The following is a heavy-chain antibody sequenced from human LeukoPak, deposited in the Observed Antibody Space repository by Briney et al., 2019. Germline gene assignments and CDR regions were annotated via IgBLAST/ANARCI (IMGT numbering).Heavy chain of an antibody. CDR3: AGGVTIVRGTSKHFDY. CDR2: IYYSGST. V-gene: IGHV4-59*08. D-gene: IGHD3-10*01. J-gene: IGHJ4*02. Sequence: ASETLSLTGTVSGGSINSYYWSWIRQPPGKGLEWIGYIYYSGSTNYNPSLESRVTISVDTSKNQFSLNLSSVTAADTAVYYCAGGVTIVRGTSKHFDYWGQGTLVTVSS. CDR1: GGSINSYY.